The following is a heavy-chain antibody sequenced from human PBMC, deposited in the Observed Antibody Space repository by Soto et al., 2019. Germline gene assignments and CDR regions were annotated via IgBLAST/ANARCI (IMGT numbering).Heavy chain of an antibody. CDR3: AHMYGTVSHLGY. D-gene: IGHD1-1*01. CDR1: GFSLTTSRLG. Sequence: QITLKESGPTLVKPTQTLTLTCSFSGFSLTTSRLGVGWIRQPPGKALEWLALIYWDDDKRYSPSLRSRLTITKDTSKNQVVLTTTNMDPVDTATYYCAHMYGTVSHLGYWGQGTLVTVSS. CDR2: IYWDDDK. V-gene: IGHV2-5*02. J-gene: IGHJ4*02.